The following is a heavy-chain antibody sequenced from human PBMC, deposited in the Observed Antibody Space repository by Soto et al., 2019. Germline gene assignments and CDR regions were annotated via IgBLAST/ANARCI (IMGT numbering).Heavy chain of an antibody. CDR2: INPSGGST. D-gene: IGHD2-2*01. J-gene: IGHJ6*02. CDR3: ARDMVVPAAMETYYYYGMDV. V-gene: IGHV1-46*01. CDR1: GYTFTSYY. Sequence: QVQLVQSGAEVKKPGASVKVSCKASGYTFTSYYMHWVRQAPGQGLEWMGIINPSGGSTSYAQKDQGRVTMTRDTSTSTVYMELSSLRSEDTAVYYCARDMVVPAAMETYYYYGMDVWGQGTTVTVSS.